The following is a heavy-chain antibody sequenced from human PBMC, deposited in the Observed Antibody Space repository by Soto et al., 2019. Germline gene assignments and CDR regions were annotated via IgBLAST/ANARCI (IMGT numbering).Heavy chain of an antibody. Sequence: PSETLSLTCTVSGGSMSSYFWSWIRQPPGRGLEWIGYISDSGSTNYKTSLKSRVTISVDTSKNQFSLKLTSVTAADTAVYYCARDKITGLFDYWGQGTLVTVSS. J-gene: IGHJ4*02. CDR3: ARDKITGLFDY. V-gene: IGHV4-59*12. D-gene: IGHD2-8*02. CDR1: GGSMSSYF. CDR2: ISDSGST.